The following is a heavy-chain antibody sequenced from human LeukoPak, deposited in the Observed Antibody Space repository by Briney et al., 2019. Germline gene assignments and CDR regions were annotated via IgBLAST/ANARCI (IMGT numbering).Heavy chain of an antibody. CDR3: ARGRTFNN. V-gene: IGHV4-59*01. J-gene: IGHJ4*02. CDR2: INDRGGN. CDR1: GGSISSYY. Sequence: PSETLSLTCTVSGGSISSYYWSWIRQPPGEGLEWPGNINDRGGNTYNPPLKSRVTIPVNTSKTQFTLRLSSVTAADTAVYYCARGRTFNNWGQGTLVTASS.